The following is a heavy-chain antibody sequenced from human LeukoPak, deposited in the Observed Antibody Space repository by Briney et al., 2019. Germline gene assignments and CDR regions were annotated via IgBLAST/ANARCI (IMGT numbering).Heavy chain of an antibody. V-gene: IGHV4-4*02. CDR1: GGSIGSSNW. Sequence: SGTLSLTCAVSGGSIGSSNWWSWVRQPPGKGLEWIGEIYHSGSTNYNPSLKSRVTISVDKSKNQFSLKLSSVTAADTAVYYCASSGVRGVIWAFDIWGQGTMVTVSS. J-gene: IGHJ3*02. CDR3: ASSGVRGVIWAFDI. CDR2: IYHSGST. D-gene: IGHD3-10*01.